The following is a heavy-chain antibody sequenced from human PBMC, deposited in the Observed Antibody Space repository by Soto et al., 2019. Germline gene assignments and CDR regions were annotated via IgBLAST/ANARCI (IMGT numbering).Heavy chain of an antibody. CDR1: GFGFSDYY. D-gene: IGHD2-2*01. CDR3: ASRNALYDF. CDR2: IRSSDNTR. Sequence: PGGSLRLSCAASGFGFSDYYMSWIRQAPGKGLEWVSYIRSSDNTRYYADSVKGRFTISRDNAKNSLYLRMNSMRAEDTAVYYYASRNALYDFSAQRILVTVSS. J-gene: IGHJ4*02. V-gene: IGHV3-11*01.